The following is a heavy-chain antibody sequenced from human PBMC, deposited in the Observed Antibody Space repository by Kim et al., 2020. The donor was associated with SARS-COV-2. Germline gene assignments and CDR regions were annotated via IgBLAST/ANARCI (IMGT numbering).Heavy chain of an antibody. CDR2: IKQDGSEK. CDR3: ARVSSSWYGGGSYYFDY. D-gene: IGHD6-13*01. CDR1: GFTFSSYW. Sequence: GGSLRLSCAASGFTFSSYWMSWVRQAPGKGLEWVANIKQDGSEKYYVDSVKGRFTISRDNAKNSLYLQMNSLRAEDTAVYYCARVSSSWYGGGSYYFDYWGQGTLVTVSS. J-gene: IGHJ4*02. V-gene: IGHV3-7*03.